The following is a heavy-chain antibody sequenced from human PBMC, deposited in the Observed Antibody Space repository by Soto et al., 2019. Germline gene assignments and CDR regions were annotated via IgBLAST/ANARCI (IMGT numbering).Heavy chain of an antibody. CDR1: GFAFNNYG. V-gene: IGHV3-21*04. D-gene: IGHD3-16*01. CDR3: AKDVDRLGELWGYFKN. J-gene: IGHJ1*01. Sequence: RLSCTVSGFAFNNYGINWVRQAPGKGLEWVSSISKSDYTYYSESVKGRFAISRDNAKSSVYLQMNYLRPEDTALYFCAKDVDRLGELWGYFKNWGQGHVVNVSS. CDR2: ISKSDYT.